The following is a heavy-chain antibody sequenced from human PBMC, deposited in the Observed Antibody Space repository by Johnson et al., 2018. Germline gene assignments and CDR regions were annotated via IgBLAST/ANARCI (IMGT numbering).Heavy chain of an antibody. CDR1: RFTFSNYS. Sequence: EVQLVETGGGLVQPGGSLRLSCAASRFTFSNYSMNWVRQAPGKGLEWVSSISSSSSTIYYADSVKGRFTISRDNAKNSLYLQMNSLRAEDTAGYYCAGDSYDSGGYMDVWGKGTTVTVSS. D-gene: IGHD3-22*01. CDR2: ISSSSSTI. CDR3: AGDSYDSGGYMDV. V-gene: IGHV3-48*01. J-gene: IGHJ6*03.